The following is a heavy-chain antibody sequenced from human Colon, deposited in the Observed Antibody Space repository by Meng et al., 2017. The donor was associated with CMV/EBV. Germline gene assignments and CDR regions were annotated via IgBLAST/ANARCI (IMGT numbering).Heavy chain of an antibody. Sequence: GGPLRPSCAASGFSFSNSWMHWVRQGPGKGLGWVARINGDGSRTSNADSVRGRFTISRDNAKNTMFLQMNGLTTEDTALYYSAVRLRNSDGMDVWGQGTTVTVSS. CDR3: AVRLRNSDGMDV. V-gene: IGHV3-74*01. CDR1: GFSFSNSW. CDR2: INGDGSRT. D-gene: IGHD5-24*01. J-gene: IGHJ6*02.